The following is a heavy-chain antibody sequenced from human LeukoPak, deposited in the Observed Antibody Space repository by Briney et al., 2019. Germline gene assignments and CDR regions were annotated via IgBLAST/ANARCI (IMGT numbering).Heavy chain of an antibody. CDR2: IYYSGSS. V-gene: IGHV4-59*01. J-gene: IGHJ4*02. Sequence: EPLSLLCTVSGGSLRSYYARWPRQPPGEGLECIGYIYYSGSSNYNRSLKGLVTLSVDTSQNQFFFQIRCATAADTAVIYCARGPNCKQQLPHFDYWGQETLLTVSS. CDR1: GGSLRSYY. D-gene: IGHD6-13*01. CDR3: ARGPNCKQQLPHFDY.